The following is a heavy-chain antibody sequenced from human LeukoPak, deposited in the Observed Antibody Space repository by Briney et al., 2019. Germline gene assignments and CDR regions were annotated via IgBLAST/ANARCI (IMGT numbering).Heavy chain of an antibody. D-gene: IGHD6-19*01. Sequence: GGSLRLSCAGSGFTFRIYAMSWVRQAPGKGLEWVSAIIGSGGSTYYAGSVKGRFTISRDNSKNTLYLQMSSLRVEDTAVYYCAKERQGIAVAATVWGQGTLVTVSS. CDR3: AKERQGIAVAATV. V-gene: IGHV3-23*01. J-gene: IGHJ4*02. CDR2: IIGSGGST. CDR1: GFTFRIYA.